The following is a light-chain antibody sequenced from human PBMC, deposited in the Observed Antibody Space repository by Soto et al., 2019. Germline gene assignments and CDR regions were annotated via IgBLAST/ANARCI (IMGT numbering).Light chain of an antibody. J-gene: IGLJ2*01. CDR3: NSYTTSSTLV. Sequence: QSALTQPASVSGSPGQSITISCTGTSSDVGVYNYVSWYQQHPGKAPKLMIYEVSNRPSGVSNRFSGSKSGNTASLTISGLQADDEGDYYCNSYTTSSTLVFGGGTKLTVL. V-gene: IGLV2-14*01. CDR1: SSDVGVYNY. CDR2: EVS.